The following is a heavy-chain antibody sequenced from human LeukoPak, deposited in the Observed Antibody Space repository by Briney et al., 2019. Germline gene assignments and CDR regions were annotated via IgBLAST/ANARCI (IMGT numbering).Heavy chain of an antibody. V-gene: IGHV3-23*01. CDR2: ISGSGTGGRT. D-gene: IGHD1-26*01. J-gene: IGHJ4*02. CDR1: GFTFITYA. Sequence: GSLRLSCAASGFTFITYAMSWVRQAPGKGLEWVSGISGSGTGGRTYYADSEKGRFTISRDNSKNTLYLQMNSLRAEDTAVYYCAKAGSIRFDYWGQGTLVTVSS. CDR3: AKAGSIRFDY.